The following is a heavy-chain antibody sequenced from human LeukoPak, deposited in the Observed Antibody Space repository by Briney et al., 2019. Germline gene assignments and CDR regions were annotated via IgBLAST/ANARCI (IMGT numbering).Heavy chain of an antibody. CDR3: ARDRYVGATTAGDSDS. CDR1: GFTFSSYS. D-gene: IGHD1-26*01. J-gene: IGHJ4*02. Sequence: GGSLRLSCAASGFTFSSYSMNWVRQAPGKGLEWVSSISSSSSYIYYADSVKGRFTISRDNAKNSLYLQMNSLRAEDTAVYYCARDRYVGATTAGDSDSWGQGTLVTVSS. V-gene: IGHV3-21*04. CDR2: ISSSSSYI.